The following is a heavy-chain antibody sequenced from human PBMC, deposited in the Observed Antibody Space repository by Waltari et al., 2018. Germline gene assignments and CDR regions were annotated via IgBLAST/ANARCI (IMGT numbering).Heavy chain of an antibody. Sequence: VKVSCKASGGTFGSYSVAWVRQAAGQGLEWLGGIIPIFGTPQYAQNFQGRVTLTADAATTTAYLELSGLTSEDTAIYYCARRNLGFAFDVWGQGTLVIVSS. D-gene: IGHD1-26*01. CDR2: IIPIFGTP. CDR3: ARRNLGFAFDV. CDR1: GGTFGSYS. V-gene: IGHV1-69*01. J-gene: IGHJ3*01.